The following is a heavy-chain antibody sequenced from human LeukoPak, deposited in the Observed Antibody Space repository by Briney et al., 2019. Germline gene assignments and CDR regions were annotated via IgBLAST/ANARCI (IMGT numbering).Heavy chain of an antibody. CDR3: ARDRGSSFDY. CDR1: GFIFSSDS. D-gene: IGHD6-13*01. CDR2: ISSTGAYI. Sequence: GGSLRLSCATSGFIFSSDSMIWVRQAPGKGLEWVSSISSTGAYIYYADSLKGRFTISRDNAKNSLYLQMNSLRAEDTAVYYCARDRGSSFDYWGQGTLVTVSS. J-gene: IGHJ4*02. V-gene: IGHV3-21*04.